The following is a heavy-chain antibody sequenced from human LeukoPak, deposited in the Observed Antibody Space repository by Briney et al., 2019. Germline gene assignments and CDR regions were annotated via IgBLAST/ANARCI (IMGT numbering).Heavy chain of an antibody. CDR2: IYYSGST. CDR1: GGSISSYY. CDR3: ARDPSRVGATGFDY. V-gene: IGHV4-59*01. Sequence: SETLSLTSTVSGGSISSYYWSWIRQPPGKGLEWIGYIYYSGSTNHNPSLKSRVTISVDTSKNQFSLKLSSVTAADTAVYYCARDPSRVGATGFDYWGQGTLVTVSS. D-gene: IGHD1-26*01. J-gene: IGHJ4*02.